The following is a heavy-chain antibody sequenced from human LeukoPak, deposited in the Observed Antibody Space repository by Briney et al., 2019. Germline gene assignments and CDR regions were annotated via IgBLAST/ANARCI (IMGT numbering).Heavy chain of an antibody. CDR3: ARDYWSGVSYYYFDY. Sequence: GGSLRLSCAASGFTFSSYSMNWVRQAPGKGLEWVSSISKSSSYRYYADSVKGRFTISRDNAKNSLYLQMNSLRAEDTAVYYCARDYWSGVSYYYFDYWGQGTLVTVSS. CDR1: GFTFSSYS. CDR2: ISKSSSYR. V-gene: IGHV3-21*01. D-gene: IGHD2-15*01. J-gene: IGHJ4*02.